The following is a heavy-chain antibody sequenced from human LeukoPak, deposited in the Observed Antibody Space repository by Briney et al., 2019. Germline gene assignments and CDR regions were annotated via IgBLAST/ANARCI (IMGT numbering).Heavy chain of an antibody. D-gene: IGHD6-13*01. J-gene: IGHJ4*02. CDR1: GASIRDYY. CDR2: IIPSGTT. V-gene: IGHV4-4*07. CDR3: AKEGAAPGPDFDY. Sequence: SETLSLTCTVSGASIRDYYWSWIRRPAGKGLEWIGRIIPSGTTNYNPSLESRVTMSVETSKNQFSLKLSSVTAADAAVYYCAKEGAAPGPDFDYWGQGTLVIVSS.